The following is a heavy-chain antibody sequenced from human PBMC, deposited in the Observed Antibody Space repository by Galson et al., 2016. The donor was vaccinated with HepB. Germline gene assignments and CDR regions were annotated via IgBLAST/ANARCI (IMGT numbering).Heavy chain of an antibody. Sequence: SLRLSCAASGFIFSGYAMTWVRQAPGKRLEWVSTIISRGSGSSTYYADSIKGRFTISRDDAKNRLYLQMNSLTTEDTAVYYCAKDSGDWRGDFDSWGQGTLVTVSP. CDR2: IISRGSGSST. V-gene: IGHV3-23*01. D-gene: IGHD3-10*01. CDR3: AKDSGDWRGDFDS. CDR1: GFIFSGYA. J-gene: IGHJ5*01.